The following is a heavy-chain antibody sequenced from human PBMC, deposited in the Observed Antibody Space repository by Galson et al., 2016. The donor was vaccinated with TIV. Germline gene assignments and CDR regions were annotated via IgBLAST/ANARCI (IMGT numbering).Heavy chain of an antibody. CDR3: TRDEPSYNYVLDV. D-gene: IGHD1-14*01. J-gene: IGHJ6*02. Sequence: SLRLSCAASGFTFSRYYMHWVRQAPGKGLVWVSRISSDGSSTLYADSVKGRFTIPRDNAKNTLYLQMSSLRAEDTALYYCTRDEPSYNYVLDVWGQGTTVTVSS. V-gene: IGHV3-74*01. CDR2: ISSDGSST. CDR1: GFTFSRYY.